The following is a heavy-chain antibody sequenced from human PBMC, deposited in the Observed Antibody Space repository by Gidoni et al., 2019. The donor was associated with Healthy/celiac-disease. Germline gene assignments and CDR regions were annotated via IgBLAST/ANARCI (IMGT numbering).Heavy chain of an antibody. D-gene: IGHD2-2*01. J-gene: IGHJ6*02. CDR3: ARGRYCSSTSCQNYYYYGMDV. CDR2: INSDGSST. Sequence: VRQAPGKGLVWVSRINSDGSSTSYADSVKGRFTISRDNAKNTLYLQMNSLRAEDTAVYYCARGRYCSSTSCQNYYYYGMDVWGQGTTVTVSS. V-gene: IGHV3-74*01.